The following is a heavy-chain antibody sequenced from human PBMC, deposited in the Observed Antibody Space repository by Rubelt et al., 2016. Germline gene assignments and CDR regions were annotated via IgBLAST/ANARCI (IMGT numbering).Heavy chain of an antibody. J-gene: IGHJ4*02. CDR3: LGSSLAAAGIFDY. D-gene: IGHD6-13*01. Sequence: QVQLQQWGAGLLKPSEILSLTCAVYGGSFSGYYWSWIRRPPGKGLEWIGEINHSGSTNYNPSLKSGVTISVETSKNQFSLKLSSVTAADTAVYYCLGSSLAAAGIFDYWGQGTLVTVSS. V-gene: IGHV4-34*01. CDR1: GGSFSGYY. CDR2: INHSGST.